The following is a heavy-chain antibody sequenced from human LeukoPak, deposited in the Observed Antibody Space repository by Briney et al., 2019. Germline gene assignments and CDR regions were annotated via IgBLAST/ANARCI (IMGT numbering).Heavy chain of an antibody. J-gene: IGHJ4*02. CDR1: GFTFSSYG. D-gene: IGHD6-13*01. V-gene: IGHV3-33*01. CDR2: IWYDGSNK. CDR3: ARGIFPGIAAAVDY. Sequence: PGGSLRLSCAASGFTFSSYGRHWIRQAPGKGLEWVAVIWYDGSNKYYADSVKGRFTISRDNSKNTLYLQMNRLRAEDTAVYYCARGIFPGIAAAVDYWGQGTLVTVSS.